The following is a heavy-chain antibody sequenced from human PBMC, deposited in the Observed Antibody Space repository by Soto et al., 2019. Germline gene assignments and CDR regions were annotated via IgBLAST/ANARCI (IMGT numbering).Heavy chain of an antibody. Sequence: GGSLRLSCAASGFTFSSYAMSWVRQAPGKGLEWVSAISGSGGSTYYADSVKGRFTISRDNSKNTLYLQMNSLRAEDTAVYYCARLGTPDDYFDYWGQGTLVTVSS. D-gene: IGHD1-1*01. CDR1: GFTFSSYA. CDR3: ARLGTPDDYFDY. J-gene: IGHJ4*02. V-gene: IGHV3-23*01. CDR2: ISGSGGST.